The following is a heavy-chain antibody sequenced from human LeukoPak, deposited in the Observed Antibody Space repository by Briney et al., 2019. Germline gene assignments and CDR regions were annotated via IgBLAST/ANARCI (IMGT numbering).Heavy chain of an antibody. D-gene: IGHD4-17*01. CDR1: GGSFSGYY. Sequence: SETLSLTCAVYGGSFSGYYWSWIRQPPGKGLEWIGEINHSGSTNYNPSLKSRVTISVDTSKNQFSLKLSSVTAADTAVYYCARGWTTWHPFDYWGQGTLVTVSS. CDR2: INHSGST. V-gene: IGHV4-34*01. CDR3: ARGWTTWHPFDY. J-gene: IGHJ4*02.